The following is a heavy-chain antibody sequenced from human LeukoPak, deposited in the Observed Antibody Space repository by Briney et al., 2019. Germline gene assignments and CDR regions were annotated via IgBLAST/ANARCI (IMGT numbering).Heavy chain of an antibody. V-gene: IGHV3-11*01. D-gene: IGHD2-15*01. CDR1: GFTFSDYY. J-gene: IGHJ4*02. CDR3: ARVRGYCSGGSCYSLGHFDY. CDR2: ISSSGSTI. Sequence: GGSLRLSCAASGFTFSDYYMSWIRQAPGKGLEWVSYISSSGSTIYYADSVKGRFTISRDNAKNSLYLQMNSLRAEDTAVYYCARVRGYCSGGSCYSLGHFDYWGQGTLVTVSS.